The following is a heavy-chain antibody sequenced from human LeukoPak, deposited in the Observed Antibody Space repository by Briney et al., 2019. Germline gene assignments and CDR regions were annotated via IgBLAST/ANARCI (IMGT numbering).Heavy chain of an antibody. CDR3: ARGGGIAVAGGGFDFDY. V-gene: IGHV1-2*02. CDR2: INPNSGGT. D-gene: IGHD6-19*01. J-gene: IGHJ4*02. Sequence: GASVKVSCKASGYTFTGYYMHWVRQAPGQGLEWMGWINPNSGGTNYAQKFQGRVTMTRDTSISTAYMELSRLRSDDTAVYYCARGGGIAVAGGGFDFDYWGQGTLVTVSS. CDR1: GYTFTGYY.